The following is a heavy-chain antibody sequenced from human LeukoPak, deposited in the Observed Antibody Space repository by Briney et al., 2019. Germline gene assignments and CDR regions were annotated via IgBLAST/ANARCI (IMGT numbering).Heavy chain of an antibody. CDR1: GFTFSSYS. CDR2: ISNSSSYI. D-gene: IGHD5/OR15-5a*01. V-gene: IGHV3-21*01. Sequence: GGSLRLSCAASGFTFSSYSMNWVRQAPGKGVEWVSSISNSSSYIYYADSVKGRFTISRDNAKNSLYLQMNSLRAEDTAVYYCARSTTVADDAFDIWGQGTMVTVSS. CDR3: ARSTTVADDAFDI. J-gene: IGHJ3*02.